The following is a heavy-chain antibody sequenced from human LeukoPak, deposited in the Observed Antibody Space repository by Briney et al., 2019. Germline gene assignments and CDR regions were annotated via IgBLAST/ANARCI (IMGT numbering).Heavy chain of an antibody. D-gene: IGHD6-13*01. CDR1: GFPFSTFW. J-gene: IGHJ6*03. CDR3: VRTFQGSWPYYSYMDV. Sequence: GGSLRLSCAASGFPFSTFWMHWVRQAPGKGLVWVSLINPDGSGTNYAASVEGRFTISRDNANNTLYLHMNSLRTEDTAVYYCVRTFQGSWPYYSYMDVWGKGTTVIVSS. CDR2: INPDGSGT. V-gene: IGHV3-74*01.